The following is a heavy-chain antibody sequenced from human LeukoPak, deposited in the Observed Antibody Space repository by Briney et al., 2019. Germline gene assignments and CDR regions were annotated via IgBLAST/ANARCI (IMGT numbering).Heavy chain of an antibody. CDR3: AKRADYGGTSWDDY. D-gene: IGHD4/OR15-4a*01. J-gene: IGHJ4*02. V-gene: IGHV3-23*01. CDR2: ISGSGGST. Sequence: PGGSLRLSCAASGFTFSSYAMSWVRQAPGKGLEWVSAISGSGGSTYYADSVKGRFTISRDNPKNTLYLQMNSLRAEDTAVYYCAKRADYGGTSWDDYWGQGTLVTVSS. CDR1: GFTFSSYA.